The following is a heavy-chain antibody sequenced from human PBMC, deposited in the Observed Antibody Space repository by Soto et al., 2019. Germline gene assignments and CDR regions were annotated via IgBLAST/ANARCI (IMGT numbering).Heavy chain of an antibody. D-gene: IGHD3-10*01. CDR2: IIPIFGTA. V-gene: IGHV1-69*13. Sequence: SVKVSSTSSGDTVCIYAITGVLQAPGQGLEWMGGIIPIFGTANYAQKFQGRVTITADESTSTAYMELSSLRSEDTAVYYCARDLTTIVRGVTGDYWGQGTLVTVSS. CDR3: ARDLTTIVRGVTGDY. J-gene: IGHJ4*02. CDR1: GDTVCIYA.